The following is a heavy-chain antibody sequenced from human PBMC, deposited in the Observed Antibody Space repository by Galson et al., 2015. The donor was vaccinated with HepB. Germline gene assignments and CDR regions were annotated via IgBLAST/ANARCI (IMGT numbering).Heavy chain of an antibody. CDR3: AKDGGSYYDFWSGYYTGVEQREYYYYGMDV. V-gene: IGHV3-30*18. Sequence: SLRLSCAASGFTFSNYGMHWVRQAPGKGLEWVAVISYDGSNKYYADSVKGRFTISRDNSKNTLYLQMNSLRAEDTAVYYCAKDGGSYYDFWSGYYTGVEQREYYYYGMDVWGQGTTVTVPS. D-gene: IGHD3-3*01. CDR2: ISYDGSNK. CDR1: GFTFSNYG. J-gene: IGHJ6*02.